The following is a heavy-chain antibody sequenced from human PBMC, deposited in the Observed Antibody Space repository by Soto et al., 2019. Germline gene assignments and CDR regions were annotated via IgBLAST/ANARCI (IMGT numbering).Heavy chain of an antibody. D-gene: IGHD1-26*01. CDR2: ISSSSSYI. CDR1: GFTFSSYS. Sequence: EVQLVESGGGLVKPGGSLSLSCAASGFTFSSYSMNWVRQAPGKGLEWVSAISSSSSYIYYADSVKGRFTISRDNAKNSLYLEMNSLRAEDTAVYCCARDAPYSGSYHDYWGQGTLVTVSA. J-gene: IGHJ4*02. V-gene: IGHV3-21*06. CDR3: ARDAPYSGSYHDY.